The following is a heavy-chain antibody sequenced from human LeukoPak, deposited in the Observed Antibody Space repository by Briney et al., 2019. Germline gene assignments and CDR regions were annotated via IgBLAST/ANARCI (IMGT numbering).Heavy chain of an antibody. D-gene: IGHD6-13*01. CDR2: IYSGGTT. V-gene: IGHV3-53*01. CDR3: ARVDSTSVIDY. Sequence: PGGSLRLSCAASGFTLTNDYMSWVRQAPGKGLEWVSLIYSGGTTYYADSVKGRFTISRDNSKNTLYLQMNSLRVEDTAVYYCARVDSTSVIDYWGQGTLVTVSS. J-gene: IGHJ4*02. CDR1: GFTLTNDY.